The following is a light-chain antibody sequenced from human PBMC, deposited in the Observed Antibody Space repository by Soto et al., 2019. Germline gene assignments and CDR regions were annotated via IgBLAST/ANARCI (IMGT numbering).Light chain of an antibody. CDR3: QQSNNWPLT. CDR2: GAS. J-gene: IGKJ4*01. V-gene: IGKV3-15*01. CDR1: QSVSSN. Sequence: EIVMTQSPATLSVSPGERATLSCRASQSVSSNLAWYQQKLGQAPRLLIYGASTRATGIPARFSGSGYGTEFTLTISSLQSEDFAVYYCQQSNNWPLTFGGGTKVEIK.